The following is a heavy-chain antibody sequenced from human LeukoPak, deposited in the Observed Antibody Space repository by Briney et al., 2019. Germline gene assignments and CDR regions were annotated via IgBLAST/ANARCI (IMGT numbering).Heavy chain of an antibody. CDR2: INPNSGGT. D-gene: IGHD1-26*01. CDR3: ARGGSYLSAFDI. V-gene: IGHV1-2*02. CDR1: GYTFTGYY. J-gene: IGHJ3*02. Sequence: ASVKVSCKASGYTFTGYYMHWVRQAPGQGLEWMGWINPNSGGTNYAQKFQGRVTITRNTSISTAYMELSSLRSEDTAVYYCARGGSYLSAFDIWGQGTMVTVSS.